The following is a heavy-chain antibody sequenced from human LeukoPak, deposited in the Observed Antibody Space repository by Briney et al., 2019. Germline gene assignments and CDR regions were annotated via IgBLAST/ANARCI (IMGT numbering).Heavy chain of an antibody. CDR2: IYYSGST. CDR3: ARSGWDYYDSSGPRSWFDP. D-gene: IGHD3-22*01. V-gene: IGHV4-59*12. Sequence: SSETLSLTCTVSGGSISSYYWSWIRQPPGKGLEWIGYIYYSGSTNYNPSLKSRVTISVDRSKNQFSLKLTSVTAADTAVYYCARSGWDYYDSSGPRSWFDPWGQGTLVTVSS. J-gene: IGHJ5*02. CDR1: GGSISSYY.